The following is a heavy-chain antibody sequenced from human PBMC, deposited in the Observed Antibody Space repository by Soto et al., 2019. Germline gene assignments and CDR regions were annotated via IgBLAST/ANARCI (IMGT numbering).Heavy chain of an antibody. Sequence: QVQLVQSGAEAKKPGASVRISCKASGYIFAKNYMYWVRQAPGQGPEWMGLINPSDGSSINAQKFQGRLTITSDTSPGTVYMDLSGLRPEDTAVYFCARGQTIAAALSMDVWGQGTTVIVSS. D-gene: IGHD6-13*01. CDR2: INPSDGSS. CDR1: GYIFAKNY. CDR3: ARGQTIAAALSMDV. J-gene: IGHJ6*02. V-gene: IGHV1-46*01.